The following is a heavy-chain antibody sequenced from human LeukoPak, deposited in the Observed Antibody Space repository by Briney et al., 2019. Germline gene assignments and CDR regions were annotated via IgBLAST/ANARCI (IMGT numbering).Heavy chain of an antibody. J-gene: IGHJ3*02. CDR3: ARDVCSSTSCYDAFDI. CDR1: GYTFTSYA. Sequence: GASVKVSCKASGYTFTSYAISWVRQAPGQGLEWMGGIIPIFGTANYAQKFQGRVTITADESTSTAYMELSSLRSEDTAVYYCARDVCSSTSCYDAFDIWGQGTMVTVSS. D-gene: IGHD2-2*01. CDR2: IIPIFGTA. V-gene: IGHV1-69*13.